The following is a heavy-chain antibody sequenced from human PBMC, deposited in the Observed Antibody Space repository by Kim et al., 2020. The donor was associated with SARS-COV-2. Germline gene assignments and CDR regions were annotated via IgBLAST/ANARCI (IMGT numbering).Heavy chain of an antibody. CDR1: GFTFSSHA. D-gene: IGHD6-19*01. Sequence: GGSLRLSCAASGFTFSSHAMSWVRQAPGKGLEWVSAISGSGGTPYYADSVKGRFTISRDNSKNTLYLQMNSLRVEDPALYYCAKFRSSGWSHPLDYWGQGTLVIVSS. J-gene: IGHJ4*02. CDR3: AKFRSSGWSHPLDY. CDR2: ISGSGGTP. V-gene: IGHV3-23*01.